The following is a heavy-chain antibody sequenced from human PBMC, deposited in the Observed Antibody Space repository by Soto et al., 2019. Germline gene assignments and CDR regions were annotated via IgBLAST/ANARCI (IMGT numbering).Heavy chain of an antibody. Sequence: QVQLVESGGGVVQPGRSLRLSCAASGFTFSSYGMHWVRQAPGKGLEWVAVISYGGTDQYYAYSVKGRYTISRDNTKNTESLRMNRLRAEDTAVYYWAKEGRYLYHSMGVDAFDFWGQGTMVTVSS. CDR1: GFTFSSYG. J-gene: IGHJ3*01. CDR2: ISYGGTDQ. V-gene: IGHV3-30*18. CDR3: AKEGRYLYHSMGVDAFDF. D-gene: IGHD3-22*01.